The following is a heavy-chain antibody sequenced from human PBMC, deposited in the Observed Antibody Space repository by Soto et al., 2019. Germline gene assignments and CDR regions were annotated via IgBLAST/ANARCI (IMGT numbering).Heavy chain of an antibody. D-gene: IGHD6-13*01. CDR3: ARVSVAAGHDAFDI. CDR2: IYYSGST. J-gene: IGHJ3*02. Sequence: QVQLQESGPGLVKPSETLSLTCTVSGGSISSYYWSWIRQPPGKGLEWIGYIYYSGSTNYNPSLKSRVTISVDTSKNPFSLKLSSVTAAATAVYYCARVSVAAGHDAFDIWGQGTMVTVSS. V-gene: IGHV4-59*01. CDR1: GGSISSYY.